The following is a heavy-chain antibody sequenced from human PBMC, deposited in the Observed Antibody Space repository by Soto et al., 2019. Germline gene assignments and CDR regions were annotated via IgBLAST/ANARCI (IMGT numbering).Heavy chain of an antibody. V-gene: IGHV3-7*01. J-gene: IGHJ4*02. CDR1: GFTFSSYG. D-gene: IGHD4-4*01. CDR2: IKQDGSEK. Sequence: PGGSLRLSCAASGFTFSSYGMHWVRQAPGKGLEWVANIKQDGSEKYYVDSVKGRFTISRDNAKNSLYLQMNSLRAEDTAVYYCARDPRGYSNRFDYWGQGTLVTVSS. CDR3: ARDPRGYSNRFDY.